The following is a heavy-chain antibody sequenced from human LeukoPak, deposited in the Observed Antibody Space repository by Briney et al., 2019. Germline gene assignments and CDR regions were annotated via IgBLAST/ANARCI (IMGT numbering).Heavy chain of an antibody. CDR1: GFTLVSHD. D-gene: IGHD5-18*01. CDR3: VREARGYHYTYFDY. V-gene: IGHV3-13*01. CDR2: VSSGFHA. Sequence: GGSLRLSCTASGFTLVSHDMHWVRQIPGQGLEWVAAVSSGFHAFFADSVQGRFTVSREDARNSLYLQMNSLRAGDTAVYYCVREARGYHYTYFDYWGQGTLVTVSS. J-gene: IGHJ4*02.